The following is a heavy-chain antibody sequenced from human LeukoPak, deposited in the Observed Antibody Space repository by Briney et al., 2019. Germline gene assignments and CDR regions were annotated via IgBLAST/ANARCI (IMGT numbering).Heavy chain of an antibody. V-gene: IGHV3-23*01. Sequence: PGGSLRLSCAASGFTFSNYAMSWVRQAPGKGLEWVSAISGSGGSTYYADSVKGRFTISRDNSKNTLYLQMNSLRVEDTAVYYCARDHTSTPTYWYFDLWGRGTLVTVSS. D-gene: IGHD1-1*01. J-gene: IGHJ2*01. CDR1: GFTFSNYA. CDR2: ISGSGGST. CDR3: ARDHTSTPTYWYFDL.